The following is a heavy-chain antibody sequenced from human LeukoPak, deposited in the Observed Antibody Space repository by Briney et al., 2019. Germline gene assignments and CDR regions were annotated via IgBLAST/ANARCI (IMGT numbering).Heavy chain of an antibody. J-gene: IGHJ3*02. Sequence: ASVKVSCKASGYTFTGYYMHWVRQAPGKGLEWMGGFDPEDGETIYAQKFQGRVTMTEDTSTDTAYMELSSLRSEDTAVYYCATGASFLYGSSGYGAFYIWGQGTMVTVSS. CDR3: ATGASFLYGSSGYGAFYI. CDR2: FDPEDGET. D-gene: IGHD3-22*01. V-gene: IGHV1-24*01. CDR1: GYTFTGYY.